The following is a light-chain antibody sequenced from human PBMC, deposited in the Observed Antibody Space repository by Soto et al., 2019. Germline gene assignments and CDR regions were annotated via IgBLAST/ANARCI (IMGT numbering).Light chain of an antibody. V-gene: IGKV1-39*01. CDR3: QQSYSSPRT. J-gene: IGKJ1*01. CDR2: AAS. Sequence: DIQMTQSPSSLAASVGDRVTITGRASQNIQNYLNWYPQPPGKAPNIXIYAASTLQSGVPSMFSGSGAGTDCTRAISSLQPEDVETDYCQQSYSSPRTFGQGTKVDIK. CDR1: QNIQNY.